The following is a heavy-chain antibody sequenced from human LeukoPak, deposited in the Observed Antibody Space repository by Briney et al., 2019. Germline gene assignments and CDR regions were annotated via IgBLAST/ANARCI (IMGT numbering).Heavy chain of an antibody. CDR1: GFTFSDYY. CDR3: ARVRLQLWSPHFDY. D-gene: IGHD5-18*01. CDR2: ISSSGSTI. V-gene: IGHV3-11*04. J-gene: IGHJ4*02. Sequence: PGGSLRLSCAASGFTFSDYYMSWIRQAPGKGLEWVSYISSSGSTIYYTDSVKGRFTISRDNAKNSLYLQMNSLRAEDTAVYYCARVRLQLWSPHFDYWGQGTLVTVSS.